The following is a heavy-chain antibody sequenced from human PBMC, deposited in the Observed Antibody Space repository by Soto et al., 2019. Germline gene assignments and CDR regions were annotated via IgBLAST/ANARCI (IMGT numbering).Heavy chain of an antibody. CDR2: ISGSDGTT. CDR3: AKVIGGSESYWGGSHYYYALDV. V-gene: IGHV3-23*01. Sequence: TGGSLRLSCAASGFIFSDYAMYWVRQAPGKGLEWVSVISGSDGTTYYADSVRGRFTMSRDNSRNTIYLQMMSLRAEDTAVYYCAKVIGGSESYWGGSHYYYALDVWGQGTTVTVSS. D-gene: IGHD3-10*01. J-gene: IGHJ6*02. CDR1: GFIFSDYA.